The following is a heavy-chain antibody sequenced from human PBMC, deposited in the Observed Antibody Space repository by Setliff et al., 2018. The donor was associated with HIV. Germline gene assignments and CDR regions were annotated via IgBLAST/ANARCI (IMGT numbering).Heavy chain of an antibody. CDR3: ARLGPGGDCFDY. CDR2: TNTDGSIT. J-gene: IGHJ4*02. V-gene: IGHV3-74*03. D-gene: IGHD1-26*01. Sequence: PGGSLRLSCEASGFTFTNYWGHWVRQVPGKGLVWVSRTNTDGSITMYADSVKGRFTISRDNAQNTLYLQMNSLRVEDTAVYYCARLGPGGDCFDYWGQGTLVTVSS. CDR1: GFTFTNYW.